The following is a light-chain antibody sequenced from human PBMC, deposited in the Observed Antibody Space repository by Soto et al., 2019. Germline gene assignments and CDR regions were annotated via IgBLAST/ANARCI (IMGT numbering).Light chain of an antibody. J-gene: IGKJ3*01. CDR1: QSVSSSY. V-gene: IGKV3-20*01. Sequence: EIVLTQSPGTLSLSPGERATLSCRASQSVSSSYLAWYQQKPGQAPRLLIYGAASRATGIPDRFSGSGSGTDFTLTISRLEPEVFSVYYCQQYGSSPFPFGPGT. CDR2: GAA. CDR3: QQYGSSPFP.